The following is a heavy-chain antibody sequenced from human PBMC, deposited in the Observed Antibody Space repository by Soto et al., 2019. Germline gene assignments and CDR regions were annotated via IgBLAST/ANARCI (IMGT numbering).Heavy chain of an antibody. V-gene: IGHV4-34*01. CDR3: ARGHYDLWSGYRPRGHFDY. CDR2: INHSGGT. D-gene: IGHD3-3*01. J-gene: IGHJ4*02. Sequence: LSLTCGVYGGSFSGYYWSWIRQPPGQGLEWIGEINHSGGTNYNPSLKSRVTISVDTSKNQFSLNLSSVTAADTAVYYCARGHYDLWSGYRPRGHFDYWGQGALVTVSS. CDR1: GGSFSGYY.